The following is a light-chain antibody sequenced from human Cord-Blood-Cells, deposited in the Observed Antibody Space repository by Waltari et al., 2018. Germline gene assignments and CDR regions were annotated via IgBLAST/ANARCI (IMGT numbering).Light chain of an antibody. Sequence: QSALTQPASVSGSPGQSIPISCTGTSSDVGSYNLVPWYQQHPGKAPKLRIYEVSKRPSGVSNRFSGSKSGNTASLTISGLQAEDEADYYCCSYAGSSTFYVFGTGTKVTVL. CDR2: EVS. J-gene: IGLJ1*01. CDR1: SSDVGSYNL. CDR3: CSYAGSSTFYV. V-gene: IGLV2-23*02.